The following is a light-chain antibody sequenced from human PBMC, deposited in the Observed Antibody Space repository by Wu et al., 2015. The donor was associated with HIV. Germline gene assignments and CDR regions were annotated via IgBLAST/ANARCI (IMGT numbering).Light chain of an antibody. CDR3: QQYNNWRWT. Sequence: EIVLTQSPGTLSVSPGERATLSCRASQSVSSGFLAWYQQRPGQAPRLVIFGASTRATGIPARFSGSGSGTEFTLTISSMQSEDFAVYYCQQYNNWRWTFGQGTKVEIK. V-gene: IGKV3-15*01. CDR2: GAS. CDR1: QSVSSG. J-gene: IGKJ1*01.